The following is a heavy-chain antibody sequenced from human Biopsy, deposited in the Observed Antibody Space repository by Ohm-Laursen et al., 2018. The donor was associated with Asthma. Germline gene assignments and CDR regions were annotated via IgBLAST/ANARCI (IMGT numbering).Heavy chain of an antibody. V-gene: IGHV1-24*01. CDR3: ASDFPNVCVRCNFQF. D-gene: IGHD5-24*01. Sequence: ASVKVSCKNSGYSLTDLSMHWVRQAPGQGLEWMGGHDHEEGGTGNARRFQGRVTMTEDTSADKAYMELSSLSSDDTAVYYCASDFPNVCVRCNFQFWGQGTLVTVSS. J-gene: IGHJ4*02. CDR2: HDHEEGGT. CDR1: GYSLTDLS.